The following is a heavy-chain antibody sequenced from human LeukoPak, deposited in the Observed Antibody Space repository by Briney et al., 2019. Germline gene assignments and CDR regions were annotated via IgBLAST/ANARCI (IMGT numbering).Heavy chain of an antibody. CDR2: ISGSGGST. V-gene: IGHV3-23*01. J-gene: IGHJ4*02. CDR3: AKDWYYDSSGYFDY. Sequence: GGSLRLSCAASGFTFSSYAMSWVRQAPGKGLEWVSAISGSGGSTYHADSVKGRFTISRDNSKNTLYLQMNSLRAEDTAVYYCAKDWYYDSSGYFDYWGQGTLVTVSS. D-gene: IGHD3-22*01. CDR1: GFTFSSYA.